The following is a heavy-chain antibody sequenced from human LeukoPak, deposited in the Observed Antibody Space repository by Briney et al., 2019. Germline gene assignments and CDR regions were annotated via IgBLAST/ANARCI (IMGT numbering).Heavy chain of an antibody. Sequence: GGSLRLSCAASGFTFSSYSMNWVRQAPGKGLEWVSYISSSSSTIYYADSVKGRFTISRDNAKNSLYLQMNSLRAEDTAVYYCARDVMARPFDYWGQGTLVTVSS. CDR1: GFTFSSYS. V-gene: IGHV3-48*04. CDR2: ISSSSSTI. J-gene: IGHJ4*02. D-gene: IGHD5-24*01. CDR3: ARDVMARPFDY.